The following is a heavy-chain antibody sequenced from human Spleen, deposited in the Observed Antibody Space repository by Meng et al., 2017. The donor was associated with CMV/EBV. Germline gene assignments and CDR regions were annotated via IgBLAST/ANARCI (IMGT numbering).Heavy chain of an antibody. CDR1: GFTFSSYG. D-gene: IGHD3-3*01. CDR2: IRYDETNK. J-gene: IGHJ6*02. Sequence: GGSLRLSCVASGFTFSSYGMHWVRQAPGKGLEWVAFIRYDETNKYYADSVKVRFTISRDNSKNTLYLQMNSLRAEDTAMYYCARDVLEWLGMDVWGQGTTVTVSS. CDR3: ARDVLEWLGMDV. V-gene: IGHV3-30*02.